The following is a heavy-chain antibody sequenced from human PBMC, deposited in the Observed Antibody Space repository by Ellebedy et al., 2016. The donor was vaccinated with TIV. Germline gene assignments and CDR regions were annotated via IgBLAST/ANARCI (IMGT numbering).Heavy chain of an antibody. D-gene: IGHD6-13*01. V-gene: IGHV3-23*01. CDR1: GFTFSSYA. Sequence: GESLKISCAASGFTFSSYAMSWVRQAPGKGLEWVSAISGSGGSTYYADSVKGRFTISRDNSKNTLYLQMNSLRAEDTAVYYCAKDSRIAAARNNWFDPWGQGTLVTVSS. CDR3: AKDSRIAAARNNWFDP. CDR2: ISGSGGST. J-gene: IGHJ5*02.